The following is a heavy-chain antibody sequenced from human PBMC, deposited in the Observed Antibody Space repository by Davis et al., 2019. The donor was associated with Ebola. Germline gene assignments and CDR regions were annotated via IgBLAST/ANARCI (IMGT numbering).Heavy chain of an antibody. Sequence: PSETLSLTCTVSGGSISSHYWSWIRQPPGKGLEWIGYIYYSGSTNYNPSLKSRVTISVDTSKNQFSLKLSSVTAADTAVYYCARVADDFWSGIIYYYYGMDVWGQGTTVTVSS. J-gene: IGHJ6*02. CDR1: GGSISSHY. V-gene: IGHV4-59*11. D-gene: IGHD3-3*01. CDR3: ARVADDFWSGIIYYYYGMDV. CDR2: IYYSGST.